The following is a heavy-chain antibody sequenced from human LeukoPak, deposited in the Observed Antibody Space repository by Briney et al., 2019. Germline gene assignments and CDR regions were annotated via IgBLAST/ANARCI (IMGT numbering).Heavy chain of an antibody. V-gene: IGHV3-23*01. Sequence: PGGSLRLSCAASGFTFSSYAMSWVRQAPGKGLEWVSAISGSGGSTYYADSVKGRFTISRDNSKNTLYLQMNSLRAEDTAVYYCAKDGAGIFRFGELPSPSWGQGTLVTVSS. D-gene: IGHD3-10*01. CDR2: ISGSGGST. CDR3: AKDGAGIFRFGELPSPS. J-gene: IGHJ5*02. CDR1: GFTFSSYA.